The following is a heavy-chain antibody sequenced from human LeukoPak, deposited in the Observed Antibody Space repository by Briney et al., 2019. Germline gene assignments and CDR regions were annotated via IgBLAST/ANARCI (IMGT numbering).Heavy chain of an antibody. CDR1: GFTFSSYS. CDR2: ISSSSSYI. D-gene: IGHD3-16*01. J-gene: IGHJ4*02. V-gene: IGHV3-21*01. CDR3: ARESQGGLNYFDY. Sequence: GGSLGLSCAASGFTFSSYSMNWVRQAPGKGLEWVSSISSSSSYIYYADSVKGRFTISRDNAKNSLYLQMNSLRAEDTAVYYCARESQGGLNYFDYWGQGTLVTVSS.